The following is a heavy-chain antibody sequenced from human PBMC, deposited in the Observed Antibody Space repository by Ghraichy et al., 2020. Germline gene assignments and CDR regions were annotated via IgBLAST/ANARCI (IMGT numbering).Heavy chain of an antibody. CDR3: ARHRSWELRDAFDI. D-gene: IGHD1-26*01. Sequence: SETLSLTCTVSGGSISSSSYYWGWIRQPPGKGLEWIGSIYYSGSTYYNPSLKSRVTISVDTSKNQFSLKLSSVTAADTAVYYCARHRSWELRDAFDIWGQGTMVTVSS. J-gene: IGHJ3*02. V-gene: IGHV4-39*01. CDR1: GGSISSSSYY. CDR2: IYYSGST.